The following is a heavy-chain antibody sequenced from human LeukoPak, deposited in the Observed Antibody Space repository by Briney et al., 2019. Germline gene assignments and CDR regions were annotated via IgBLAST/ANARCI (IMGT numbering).Heavy chain of an antibody. V-gene: IGHV3-30*18. D-gene: IGHD5-12*01. J-gene: IGHJ4*02. Sequence: GGSLRLSCAASGFTFSNSGMHWVRQAPGKGLEWVAIISYDGSTKYYADSVKGRFTISRDNSKNTLYLQMNSLRAEDTAVYYCAKGSKGGGYGYSGYDDFDYWGQGTLVTVSS. CDR1: GFTFSNSG. CDR3: AKGSKGGGYGYSGYDDFDY. CDR2: ISYDGSTK.